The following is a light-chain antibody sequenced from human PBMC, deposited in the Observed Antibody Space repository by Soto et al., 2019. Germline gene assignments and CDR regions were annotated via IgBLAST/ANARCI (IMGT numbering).Light chain of an antibody. V-gene: IGKV1-5*03. CDR3: QQYNSQRT. Sequence: DIQMTQSPSTLSASVGDRVTITCRASQYISSRLAWYQQKPGKAPKLLIYKASSLESGVPSRFSGSGSGTEFTLTSSSLQPDDFATYYCQQYNSQRTFGQGTKVEIK. CDR2: KAS. CDR1: QYISSR. J-gene: IGKJ1*01.